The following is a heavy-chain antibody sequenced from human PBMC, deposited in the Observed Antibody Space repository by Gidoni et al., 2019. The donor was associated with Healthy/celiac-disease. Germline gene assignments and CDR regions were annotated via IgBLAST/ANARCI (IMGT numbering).Heavy chain of an antibody. Sequence: QGQLVQSGAEVKKPGASGKVSCQVSGYTPPELSMHWVRQAPGKGLEWMGGFDPEDGETIYAQKFQGRVTMTEDTSTDTAYMELSSLRSEDTAVYYCATGASGWSVKTLDYWGQGTLVTVSS. CDR2: FDPEDGET. D-gene: IGHD6-19*01. CDR3: ATGASGWSVKTLDY. CDR1: GYTPPELS. V-gene: IGHV1-24*01. J-gene: IGHJ4*02.